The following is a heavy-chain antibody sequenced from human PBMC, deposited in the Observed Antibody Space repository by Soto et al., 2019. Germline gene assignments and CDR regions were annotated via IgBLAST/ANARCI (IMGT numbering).Heavy chain of an antibody. D-gene: IGHD2-15*01. CDR1: GGTFSSYA. V-gene: IGHV1-69*01. CDR2: IIPIFGTA. Sequence: QVQLVQSGAEVKKPGSSVKVSCKASGGTFSSYAISWVRQAPGQGLEWMGGIIPIFGTANYAQKFQGRVTITADESTSTAYMELSSLRSEDTAVYYCAREQGGYCSGGSCYSGGDWFDPWGQGTLVTVSS. J-gene: IGHJ5*02. CDR3: AREQGGYCSGGSCYSGGDWFDP.